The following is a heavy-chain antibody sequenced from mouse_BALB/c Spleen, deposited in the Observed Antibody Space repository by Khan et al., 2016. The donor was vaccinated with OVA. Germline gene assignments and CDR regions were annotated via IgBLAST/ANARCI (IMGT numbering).Heavy chain of an antibody. V-gene: IGHV1-61*01. CDR3: ARREKYGYDPSWFAY. Sequence: QVQLQQPGAELVRPGASVKLSCKASGYTFTSYWMNWVKQRPGHGLEWIGRIDPSDSESHYNQMFREKATLTVDKSSSPAYMQLSSLTSEDYAVYYGARREKYGYDPSWFAYWGQGTLVTVSA. CDR2: IDPSDSES. D-gene: IGHD2-2*01. J-gene: IGHJ3*01. CDR1: GYTFTSYW.